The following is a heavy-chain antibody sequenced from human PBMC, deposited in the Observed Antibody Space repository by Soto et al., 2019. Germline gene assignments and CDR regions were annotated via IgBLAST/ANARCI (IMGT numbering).Heavy chain of an antibody. V-gene: IGHV4-34*01. J-gene: IGHJ2*01. Sequence: QVQLQQWGAGPLRPLETLSLTCGVSGGSFSGYYWAWIRQSPGKGLEWIGENNDRGSINYNPSLKSRVSISVDTSKTHDSLKMRSVTAADTAVYYCARDSHDILTGPPWVWDFELWCSGTLVTVSS. D-gene: IGHD3-9*01. CDR2: NNDRGSI. CDR3: ARDSHDILTGPPWVWDFEL. CDR1: GGSFSGYY.